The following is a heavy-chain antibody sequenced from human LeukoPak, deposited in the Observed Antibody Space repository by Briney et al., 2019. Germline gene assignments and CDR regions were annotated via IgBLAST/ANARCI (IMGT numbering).Heavy chain of an antibody. V-gene: IGHV4-39*01. Sequence: SETLSLTCTVSGGSISSSSYYWGWLRQPPGKGLEWIGSIYYSGSTYYNPSLKSRFTISVDTSKNQFSLTLSAVTAPHTAVYYWARSSTFYFDYWGQGTLVTVSS. J-gene: IGHJ4*02. CDR2: IYYSGST. CDR1: GGSISSSSYY. CDR3: ARSSTFYFDY. D-gene: IGHD3-3*02.